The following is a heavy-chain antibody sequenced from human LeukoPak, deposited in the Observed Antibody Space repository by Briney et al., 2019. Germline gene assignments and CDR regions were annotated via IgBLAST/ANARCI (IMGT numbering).Heavy chain of an antibody. D-gene: IGHD2-2*01. CDR2: IKQDGSEK. J-gene: IGHJ4*02. Sequence: GGSLRLSCAASGFTFSSYWMSWVRQAPGKGLEWVANIKQDGSEKYYVDSVKGRFTISRDNAKNSLYLQMNSLRDEDTAVYYCARERDIVVVPAAKDYWGQGTLVTVSS. CDR3: ARERDIVVVPAAKDY. V-gene: IGHV3-7*01. CDR1: GFTFSSYW.